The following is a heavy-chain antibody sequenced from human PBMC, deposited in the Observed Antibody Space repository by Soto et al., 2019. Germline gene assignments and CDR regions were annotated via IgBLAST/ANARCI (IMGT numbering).Heavy chain of an antibody. CDR2: IYYSGST. CDR3: ARIFHGDYIPKFDY. Sequence: SETLSLTCTVSGGSISSGGYYWSWIRQHPGKGLEWIGYIYYSGSTYYNPSLKSRVTISVDTSKNQFSLKLSSVTAADTAVYYCARIFHGDYIPKFDYWGQGTLVTVSS. CDR1: GGSISSGGYY. J-gene: IGHJ4*02. V-gene: IGHV4-31*03. D-gene: IGHD4-17*01.